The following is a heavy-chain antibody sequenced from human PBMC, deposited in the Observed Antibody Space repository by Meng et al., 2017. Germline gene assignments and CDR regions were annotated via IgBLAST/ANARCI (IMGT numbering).Heavy chain of an antibody. Sequence: QGQLRQWGARLLKPSETLSLTCAVYGGSFSGYYWSWIRQPPGKGLEWIGEINHSGSTNYNPSLKSRVTISVDTSKNQFSLKLSSVTAADTAVYYCARRGIAARPFYYWGQGTLVTVSS. CDR3: ARRGIAARPFYY. V-gene: IGHV4-34*01. CDR2: INHSGST. CDR1: GGSFSGYY. D-gene: IGHD6-6*01. J-gene: IGHJ4*02.